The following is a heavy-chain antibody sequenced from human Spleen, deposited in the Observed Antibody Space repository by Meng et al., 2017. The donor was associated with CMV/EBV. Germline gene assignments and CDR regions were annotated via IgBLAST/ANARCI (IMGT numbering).Heavy chain of an antibody. J-gene: IGHJ3*01. CDR3: ARDSDDYDFWSAYYTDAFDF. D-gene: IGHD3-3*01. V-gene: IGHV3-21*01. Sequence: ETLSLTCAASGFTFGSHSMNWVRQAPGKGLEWVSSITGDSTYKHYADSLKGRFTISRDNAKNSLYLQMNSLRAEDTAVYYCARDSDDYDFWSAYYTDAFDFWGQGTMVTVSS. CDR2: ITGDSTYK. CDR1: GFTFGSHS.